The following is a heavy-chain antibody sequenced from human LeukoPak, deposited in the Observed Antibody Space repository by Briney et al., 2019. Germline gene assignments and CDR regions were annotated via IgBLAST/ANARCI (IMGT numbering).Heavy chain of an antibody. CDR1: GFTFSSYG. Sequence: GGTLRLSCAASGFTFSSYGMSWVRQAPGKGLEWVSAISGSGGSTYYADSVKGRFTISRDNSKNTLYLQMNSLRAEDTAVYYCARGSNNAWELMAFDIWGQGTMVTVSS. CDR2: ISGSGGST. J-gene: IGHJ3*02. D-gene: IGHD1-26*01. V-gene: IGHV3-23*01. CDR3: ARGSNNAWELMAFDI.